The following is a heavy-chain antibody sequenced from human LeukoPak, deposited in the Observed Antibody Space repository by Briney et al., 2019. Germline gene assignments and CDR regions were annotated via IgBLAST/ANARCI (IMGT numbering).Heavy chain of an antibody. CDR2: IYYSGST. CDR3: ARQYYDSSGSQDFDY. CDR1: GGSISSSSYY. V-gene: IGHV4-39*01. J-gene: IGHJ4*02. Sequence: ETLSLTCTVSGGSISSSSYYWGWLRQPPGKGLEWIGSIYYSGSTYYNPSLKSRVTISVDTSKNQFSLKLSSVTAADTAVYYCARQYYDSSGSQDFDYWGQGTLVTVSS. D-gene: IGHD3-22*01.